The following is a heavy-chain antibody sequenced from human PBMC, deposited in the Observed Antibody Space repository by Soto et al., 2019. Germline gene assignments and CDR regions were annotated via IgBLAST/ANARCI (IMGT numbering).Heavy chain of an antibody. Sequence: QVQLQESGPGLVKPSQTLSLTCTVSGGSISSGGYYWSWIRQHPGKGLEWIGYIYYSGSTYYYPSLKSRVTISGDTSKKQFSQKLSSLTAADTAVYYCARDRYDIWSGPRTDAFDIWGQGTMVTVSS. D-gene: IGHD3-3*01. V-gene: IGHV4-31*03. J-gene: IGHJ3*02. CDR3: ARDRYDIWSGPRTDAFDI. CDR2: IYYSGST. CDR1: GGSISSGGYY.